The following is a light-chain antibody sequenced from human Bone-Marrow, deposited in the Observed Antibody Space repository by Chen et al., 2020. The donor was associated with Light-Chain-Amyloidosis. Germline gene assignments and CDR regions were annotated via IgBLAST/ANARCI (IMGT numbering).Light chain of an antibody. V-gene: IGLV3-25*03. J-gene: IGLJ2*01. CDR1: DLPTKY. CDR2: RDT. CDR3: QSADSSGTYEVR. Sequence: SYELTQPPSVSVSPGQTARISCSGDDLPTKYAYWYQQKPGQAPVLVIHRDTERPSGISERFSGASSGTTATLTISGVQAEDEADYRCQSADSSGTYEVRFGGGTELTVL.